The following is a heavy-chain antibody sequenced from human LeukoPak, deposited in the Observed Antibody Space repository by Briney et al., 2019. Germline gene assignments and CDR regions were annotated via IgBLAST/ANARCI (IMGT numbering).Heavy chain of an antibody. CDR1: GGSFSGYY. D-gene: IGHD3-22*01. V-gene: IGHV4-34*01. Sequence: PSETLSLTCAVYGGSFSGYYWSWIRQPPGKGPEWIGEINHSGSTNYNPSLKSRVTISVDTSKNQFSLKLSSVTAADTAVYYCARRPLTYYYDSSGYYNYFDYWGQGTLVTVSS. CDR3: ARRPLTYYYDSSGYYNYFDY. CDR2: INHSGST. J-gene: IGHJ4*02.